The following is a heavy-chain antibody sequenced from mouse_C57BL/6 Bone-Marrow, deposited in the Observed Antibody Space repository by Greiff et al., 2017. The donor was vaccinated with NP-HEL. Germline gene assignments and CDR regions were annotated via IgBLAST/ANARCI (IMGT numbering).Heavy chain of an antibody. J-gene: IGHJ2*01. CDR1: GFNIKDDY. CDR2: IDPENGDT. Sequence: EVHLVESGAELVRPGASVKLSCTASGFNIKDDYMHWVKQRPEQGLEWIGWIDPENGDTEYASKFQGKATITADTSSNTAYLQLSSLTSEDTAVYYCTPMISFDYWGQGTTLTVSS. CDR3: TPMISFDY. D-gene: IGHD2-4*01. V-gene: IGHV14-4*01.